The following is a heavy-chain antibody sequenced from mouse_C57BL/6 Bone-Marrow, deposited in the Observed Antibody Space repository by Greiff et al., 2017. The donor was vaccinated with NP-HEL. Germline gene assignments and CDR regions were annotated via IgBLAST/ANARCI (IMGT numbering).Heavy chain of an antibody. CDR1: GFTFSDYG. CDR3: ARGACVNTGVAY. J-gene: IGHJ2*01. CDR2: ISSGSSTI. D-gene: IGHD1-1*01. Sequence: EVQLVQSGGGLVKPGGSLKLSCAASGFTFSDYGMHWVRQAPEKGLEWVAYISSGSSTIYYADTVKGRFTITRDNAKNNLILQMSSLRSEDTAMYYCARGACVNTGVAYWGQGTTVTVSS. V-gene: IGHV5-17*01.